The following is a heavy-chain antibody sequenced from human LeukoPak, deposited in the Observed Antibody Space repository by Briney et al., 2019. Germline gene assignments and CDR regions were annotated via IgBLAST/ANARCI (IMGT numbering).Heavy chain of an antibody. CDR1: GYSFPSYW. CDR3: ARGVNYNDRSGYDY. V-gene: IGHV5-51*01. D-gene: IGHD3-22*01. Sequence: GDSLTISCKGSGYSFPSYWIAWVPQIPGKGPAWLGIIYPGDSDTRYSPSFQGQVTISGDKSISTAYLQWSSLKASDTAMYYCARGVNYNDRSGYDYWGQGTLVTVSS. J-gene: IGHJ4*02. CDR2: IYPGDSDT.